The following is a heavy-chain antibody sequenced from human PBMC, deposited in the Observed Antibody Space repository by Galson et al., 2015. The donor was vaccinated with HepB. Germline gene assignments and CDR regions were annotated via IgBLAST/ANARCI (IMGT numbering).Heavy chain of an antibody. CDR3: ARDNRRPFSTQQASYYFDY. Sequence: SLRLSCAASGFTFSSYWMSWVRQAPGKGLEWVANIKQDGSEKYYVDSVKGRFTISRDNAKNSLYLQMNSLRAEDTAVYYCARDNRRPFSTQQASYYFDYWGQGTLVTVSS. D-gene: IGHD2-15*01. CDR1: GFTFSSYW. J-gene: IGHJ4*02. CDR2: IKQDGSEK. V-gene: IGHV3-7*01.